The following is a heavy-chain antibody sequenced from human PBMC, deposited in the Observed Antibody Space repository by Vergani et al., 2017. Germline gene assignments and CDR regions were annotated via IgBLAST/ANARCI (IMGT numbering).Heavy chain of an antibody. J-gene: IGHJ6*03. Sequence: QVQLVQSGAEVKKPGSSVKVSCKASGGTFSSYAISWVRQAPGQGLEWMGGIIPIFGTATYAQKFQGRVTITADKSTSTAYMELSSLRSEDTAVYYCARVLIRSSTSCYDFECYYYYMDVWGKGTTVTVSS. D-gene: IGHD2-2*01. V-gene: IGHV1-69*06. CDR1: GGTFSSYA. CDR2: IIPIFGTA. CDR3: ARVLIRSSTSCYDFECYYYYMDV.